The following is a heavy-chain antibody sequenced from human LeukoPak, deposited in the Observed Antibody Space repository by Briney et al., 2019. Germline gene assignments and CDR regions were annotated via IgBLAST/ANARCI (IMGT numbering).Heavy chain of an antibody. CDR1: GGSISSSSYY. CDR3: ARVGMYYDFWSGYYPEKYYFDY. Sequence: SETLSLTCTVSGGSISSSSYYWGWIRQPPGNGLEWIGSIYYSGSTYYNPSLKSRVTISVDTSKNQFSLKLSSVTAADTAVYYCARVGMYYDFWSGYYPEKYYFDYWGQGTLVTVSS. CDR2: IYYSGST. D-gene: IGHD3-3*01. J-gene: IGHJ4*02. V-gene: IGHV4-39*07.